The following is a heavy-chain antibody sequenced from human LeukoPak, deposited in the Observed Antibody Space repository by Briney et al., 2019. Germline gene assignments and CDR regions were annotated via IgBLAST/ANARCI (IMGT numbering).Heavy chain of an antibody. Sequence: GGSLRLSCAASGFTLSSYWMTWVRQAPGKGLEWVANIKQDGSEKYYVDSVKGRFTISRDNAENSLYLQMNSLRAEDTAVYFCARKGEVTAPTKNAFDIWGQGTMVTVSS. CDR2: IKQDGSEK. CDR3: ARKGEVTAPTKNAFDI. V-gene: IGHV3-7*01. J-gene: IGHJ3*02. D-gene: IGHD2-21*02. CDR1: GFTLSSYW.